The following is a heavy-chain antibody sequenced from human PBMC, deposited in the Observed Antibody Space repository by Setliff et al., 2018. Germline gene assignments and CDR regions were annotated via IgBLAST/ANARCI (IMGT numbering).Heavy chain of an antibody. Sequence: PSETLSLTCTVSGGSISTSSYYWGWTRQPPGKGLEWIGSIYYSGSTYYNPSLKSRVTISVDTSKKQFSLKLSSVTAADTAVYYCARGPYNIYDRSGYWFTNWFDPWGQGILVTVSS. CDR3: ARGPYNIYDRSGYWFTNWFDP. CDR1: GGSISTSSYY. CDR2: IYYSGST. D-gene: IGHD3-22*01. J-gene: IGHJ5*02. V-gene: IGHV4-39*07.